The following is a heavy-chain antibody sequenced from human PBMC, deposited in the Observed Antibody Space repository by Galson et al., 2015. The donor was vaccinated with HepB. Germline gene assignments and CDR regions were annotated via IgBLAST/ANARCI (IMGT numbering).Heavy chain of an antibody. CDR2: ITANSDTT. Sequence: SLSLSCAASGFTFSIYAMSWVRQAPEKGLEWVSKITANSDTTNYADSVKGRFTIFRDNSENTVYLQMSSLRAEDTALYYCATGQQLGLWGQGTLVTVSS. CDR3: ATGQQLGL. V-gene: IGHV3-23*01. CDR1: GFTFSIYA. J-gene: IGHJ4*02. D-gene: IGHD6-13*01.